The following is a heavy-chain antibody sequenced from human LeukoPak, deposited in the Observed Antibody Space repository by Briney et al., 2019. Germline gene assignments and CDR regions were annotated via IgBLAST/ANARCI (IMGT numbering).Heavy chain of an antibody. V-gene: IGHV4-4*02. CDR1: GGSISSSNW. J-gene: IGHJ4*02. D-gene: IGHD6-19*01. CDR3: ARDRSVAGREIPFDY. CDR2: IYHSGST. Sequence: SGTLSLTCAVSGGSISSSNWWSWVRQPPGQGLEWIGEIYHSGSTNYNPSLKSRVTISVDKSKNQFSLKLSSVTAADTAVYYCARDRSVAGREIPFDYWGQGTLVTVSS.